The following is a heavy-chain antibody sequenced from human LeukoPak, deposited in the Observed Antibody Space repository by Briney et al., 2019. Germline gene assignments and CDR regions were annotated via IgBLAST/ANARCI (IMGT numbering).Heavy chain of an antibody. CDR3: ARDPSPITIFGVVITPRRDKNWFDP. CDR1: GYTFTSYY. J-gene: IGHJ5*02. CDR2: INPSGGST. Sequence: ASVKVSCKASGYTFTSYYMHWVRQAPGQGLEWMGIINPSGGSTSYAQKFQGRVTMTRDTSTSTVYMELSSLRSEDTAVYYCARDPSPITIFGVVITPRRDKNWFDPWGQGTLVTVSS. D-gene: IGHD3-3*01. V-gene: IGHV1-46*01.